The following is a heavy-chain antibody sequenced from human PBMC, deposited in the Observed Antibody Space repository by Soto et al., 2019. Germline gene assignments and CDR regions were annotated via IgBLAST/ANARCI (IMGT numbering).Heavy chain of an antibody. V-gene: IGHV4-38-2*02. CDR1: SYSISSGFF. Sequence: SETLSLTCVVSSYSISSGFFWAWIRQPPGKGLEWVGSIYHTGDTHYNPSLRSQVSMSVDTSKNQFSLRLTSLTAADKAVYFCARETNSLDLWGRGIPAPVYS. J-gene: IGHJ5*02. CDR3: ARETNSLDL. CDR2: IYHTGDT. D-gene: IGHD1-7*01.